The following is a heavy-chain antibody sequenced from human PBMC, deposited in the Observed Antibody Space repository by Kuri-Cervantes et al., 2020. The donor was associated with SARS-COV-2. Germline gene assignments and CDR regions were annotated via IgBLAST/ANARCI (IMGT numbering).Heavy chain of an antibody. CDR3: ARLLRVWLVLDY. Sequence: SETLSLTCAVYGGSISGYYWNWIRQPPGKGLEWIGEIYHGLTTNYNPSLKSRVTISVDTSKNQFSLKLSSVTAADTAVYYCARLLRVWLVLDYWGQGTLVTVSS. D-gene: IGHD6-19*01. V-gene: IGHV4-34*01. J-gene: IGHJ4*02. CDR1: GGSISGYY. CDR2: IYHGLTT.